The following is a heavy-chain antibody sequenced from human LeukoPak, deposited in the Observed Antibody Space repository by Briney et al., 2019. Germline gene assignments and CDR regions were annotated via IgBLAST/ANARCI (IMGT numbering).Heavy chain of an antibody. CDR2: ISAYNGNT. V-gene: IGHV1-18*01. CDR1: GYSFTGYY. D-gene: IGHD2-2*01. Sequence: ASVKVSCKASGYSFTGYYMHWVRQAPGQGLEWMGWISAYNGNTNYAQKLQGRVTMTTDTSTSTAYMELRSLRSDDTAVYYCARLGHCSSTSCYAAFDYWGQGTLVTVSS. J-gene: IGHJ4*02. CDR3: ARLGHCSSTSCYAAFDY.